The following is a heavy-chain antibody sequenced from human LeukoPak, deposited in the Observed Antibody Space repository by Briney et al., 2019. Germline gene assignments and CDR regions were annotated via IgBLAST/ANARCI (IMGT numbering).Heavy chain of an antibody. CDR2: IKQDGSEK. Sequence: GGSLRLSCAASGFTFSSYWMSWVRQAPGKGLEWVANIKQDGSEKYYVDSVKGRFTISRDSAKNSLYLQMNSLRAEDTAVYYCARDLREWLTRFDYWGQGTLVTVSS. J-gene: IGHJ4*02. D-gene: IGHD6-19*01. CDR1: GFTFSSYW. V-gene: IGHV3-7*01. CDR3: ARDLREWLTRFDY.